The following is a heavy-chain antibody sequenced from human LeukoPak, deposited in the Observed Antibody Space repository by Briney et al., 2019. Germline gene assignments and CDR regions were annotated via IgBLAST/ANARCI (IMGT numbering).Heavy chain of an antibody. Sequence: NSSETLSLTCTVSGGSISSYYWSWIRQPAGKGLEWIGRIYTSGSTNYNPSLKSRVTMSVDTSKNQFSLKLSSVTAADTAVYYCARDVAYYYDSSGSIWFDPWGQGTLVTVSS. J-gene: IGHJ5*02. CDR2: IYTSGST. D-gene: IGHD3-22*01. V-gene: IGHV4-4*07. CDR1: GGSISSYY. CDR3: ARDVAYYYDSSGSIWFDP.